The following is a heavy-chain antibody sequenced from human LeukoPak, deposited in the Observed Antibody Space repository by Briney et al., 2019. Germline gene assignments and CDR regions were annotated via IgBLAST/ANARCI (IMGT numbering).Heavy chain of an antibody. CDR1: RFTVSSNY. Sequence: GGSLRLSCAASRFTVSSNYMTWVRQAPGKGLEWVSVIYGGGTTYYADSVKGRFTISRDNSKNTVYLQMNSLRVEDTAVYYCARDRVETAMGPQFRTYYYYGMDVWGQGTTVTVSS. CDR2: IYGGGTT. D-gene: IGHD5-18*01. V-gene: IGHV3-66*01. CDR3: ARDRVETAMGPQFRTYYYYGMDV. J-gene: IGHJ6*02.